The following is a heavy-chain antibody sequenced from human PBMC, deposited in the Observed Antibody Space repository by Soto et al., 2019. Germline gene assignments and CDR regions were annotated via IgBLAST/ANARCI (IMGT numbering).Heavy chain of an antibody. D-gene: IGHD4-17*01. CDR2: IKSKTDGGTT. CDR3: TTADYGDYTFPGYYGMDV. J-gene: IGHJ6*02. Sequence: EVQLVESGGGLVQPGGSLRLSCAASGFTFSNAWMNWVRQAPGKGLEWVGRIKSKTDGGTTDYAAPVKGRFTISRDDSKNTLYLQMNSLKTEDTAVYYCTTADYGDYTFPGYYGMDVWGQGTTVTVSS. V-gene: IGHV3-15*07. CDR1: GFTFSNAW.